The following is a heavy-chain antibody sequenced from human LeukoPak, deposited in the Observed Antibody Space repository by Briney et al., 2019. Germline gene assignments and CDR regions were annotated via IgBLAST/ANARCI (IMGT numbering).Heavy chain of an antibody. CDR2: IKGDGSST. V-gene: IGHV3-74*01. Sequence: SGGSLRLSCAASGFTFNTYAMTWVRQAPGKGLVWVSRIKGDGSSTSYADSVKGRFTISRDNAKNTLFLQMNSLRAEDTAVYYCVRDGVGAPPFDYWGQGALVTVSS. D-gene: IGHD1-26*01. CDR1: GFTFNTYA. J-gene: IGHJ4*02. CDR3: VRDGVGAPPFDY.